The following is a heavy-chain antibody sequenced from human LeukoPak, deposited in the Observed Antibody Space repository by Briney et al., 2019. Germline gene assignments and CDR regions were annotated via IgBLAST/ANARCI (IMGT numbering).Heavy chain of an antibody. V-gene: IGHV4-34*01. D-gene: IGHD4-17*01. CDR3: ARGDYGDSFDY. J-gene: IGHJ4*02. CDR1: GGSFSGYY. CDR2: INHSGST. Sequence: PSETLSLTCAVYGGSFSGYYWSWIRQPPGKGLEWIGEINHSGSTNYNPSLKSRVTISVDTSKNQFSLKLSSVTAADTAVYYCARGDYGDSFDYWGQGTLVTVSS.